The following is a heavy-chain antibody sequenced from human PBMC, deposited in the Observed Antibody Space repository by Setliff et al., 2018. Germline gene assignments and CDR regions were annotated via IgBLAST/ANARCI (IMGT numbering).Heavy chain of an antibody. J-gene: IGHJ3*01. CDR2: INAGGYNT. D-gene: IGHD3-16*01. Sequence: GGSLRLSCAASGFGFSSYAMNWVRQAPGKGLQWVSNINAGGYNTYYADSVKGRFTISRDNSKNTVYLQMNSLKTEDTAVYYCTTDPSPTFGGVIGAAFDFWGQGTMVTVSS. V-gene: IGHV3-23*01. CDR1: GFGFSSYA. CDR3: TTDPSPTFGGVIGAAFDF.